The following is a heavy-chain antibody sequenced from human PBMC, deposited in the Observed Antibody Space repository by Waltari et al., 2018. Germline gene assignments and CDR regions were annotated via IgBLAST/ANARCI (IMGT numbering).Heavy chain of an antibody. CDR1: GSAFSNYN. CDR2: ISGSGTYI. CDR3: ARENLGVIIFHYYFMDV. J-gene: IGHJ6*03. D-gene: IGHD3-3*01. Sequence: EVQLVESGGGLVKPGGSLRLSCAASGSAFSNYNMNWVRQAPGKGLEWVSSISGSGTYIYYSDSVKGRFTISRDNAKNSLFLQMNSLRAEDTAVYYCARENLGVIIFHYYFMDVWGKGTTVTISS. V-gene: IGHV3-21*06.